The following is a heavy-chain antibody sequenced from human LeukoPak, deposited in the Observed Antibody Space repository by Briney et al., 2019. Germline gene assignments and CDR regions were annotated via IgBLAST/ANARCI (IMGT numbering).Heavy chain of an antibody. J-gene: IGHJ4*02. CDR2: IHYDGSNN. Sequence: GGSLRLSCAASGFTFSSYGMHWVRQAPGKGLEWVAFIHYDGSNNYYADSVKGRFTISRDNSKNTLYLQMNTLRADDTAVYYCAKDHGSSDWYYFDCWGQGTLVTVSS. V-gene: IGHV3-30*02. CDR3: AKDHGSSDWYYFDC. CDR1: GFTFSSYG. D-gene: IGHD6-13*01.